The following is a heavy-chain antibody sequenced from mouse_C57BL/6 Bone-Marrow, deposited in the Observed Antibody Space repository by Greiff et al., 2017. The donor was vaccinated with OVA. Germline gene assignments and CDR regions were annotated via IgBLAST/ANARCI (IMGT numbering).Heavy chain of an antibody. V-gene: IGHV1-9*01. CDR3: ARLVYDCSWYAY. Sequence: QVQLQQSGAELMKPGASVKLSCKATGYTFTGYWIEWVKQRPGHGLEWIGELLPGRGSTKYNEKFKGKATFTADKSSNTASMQLSSLTTEDSAIYYCARLVYDCSWYAYWGQGTLVTVSA. D-gene: IGHD2-3*01. J-gene: IGHJ3*01. CDR1: GYTFTGYW. CDR2: LLPGRGST.